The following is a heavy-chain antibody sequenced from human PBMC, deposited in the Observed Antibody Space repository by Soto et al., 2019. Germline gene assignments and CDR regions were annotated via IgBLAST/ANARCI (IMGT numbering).Heavy chain of an antibody. CDR2: IIPIFGTA. D-gene: IGHD5-18*01. Sequence: SVKVSCKASGGTFSSYAISWVRQAPGQGLEWMGGIIPIFGTANYAQKLQGRVTMTTDTSTSTAYMELRSLRSDDTAVYYCARDRGYFYGPGAFDIWGQGTMVTVSS. CDR3: ARDRGYFYGPGAFDI. CDR1: GGTFSSYA. V-gene: IGHV1-69*05. J-gene: IGHJ3*02.